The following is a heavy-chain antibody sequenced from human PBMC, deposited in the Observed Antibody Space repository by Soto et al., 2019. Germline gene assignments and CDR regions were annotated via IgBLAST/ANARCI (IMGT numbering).Heavy chain of an antibody. V-gene: IGHV1-69*13. J-gene: IGHJ4*02. CDR3: ARVHGSGSYFDY. D-gene: IGHD3-10*01. Sequence: ASVKVSCKASGGTFSSYAISWVRQAPGQGLEWMGGIIPIFGTANYAQKFQGRVTITADESTSTAYMELSSLRSEDTAVYYCARVHGSGSYFDYCGQGTLVTFSS. CDR2: IIPIFGTA. CDR1: GGTFSSYA.